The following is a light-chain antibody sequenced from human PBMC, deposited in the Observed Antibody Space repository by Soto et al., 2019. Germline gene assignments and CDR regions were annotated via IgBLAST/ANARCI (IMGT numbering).Light chain of an antibody. J-gene: IGLJ2*01. CDR1: SSNIGDNY. Sequence: QSVLTQPPSVSAAPGQKVTISCSGSSSNIGDNYVSWYQQLPGTAPKLLIYDNNKRPSGIPDRFSGSKSGTSATLGITGLQTGDEADYYCGTWHSSLSAAYVVFGGGTKVTVL. V-gene: IGLV1-51*01. CDR3: GTWHSSLSAAYVV. CDR2: DNN.